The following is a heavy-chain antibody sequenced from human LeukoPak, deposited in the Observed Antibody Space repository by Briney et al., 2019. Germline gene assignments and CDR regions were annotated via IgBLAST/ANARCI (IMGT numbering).Heavy chain of an antibody. Sequence: PSETLSLTCTVSGGSISSYYWSWIRQPPGRGLEWIGYIYYSGSTNYNPSLKSRVTISVDTSKNQFSLKLSSVTAADTAVYYCARQTAIVVATLDYWGQGTLVTVSS. J-gene: IGHJ4*02. CDR1: GGSISSYY. D-gene: IGHD1-26*01. V-gene: IGHV4-59*08. CDR2: IYYSGST. CDR3: ARQTAIVVATLDY.